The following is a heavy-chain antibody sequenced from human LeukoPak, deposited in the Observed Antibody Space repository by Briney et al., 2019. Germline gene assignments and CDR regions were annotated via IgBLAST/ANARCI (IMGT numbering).Heavy chain of an antibody. D-gene: IGHD3-3*01. CDR1: GFTFSTYW. J-gene: IGHJ2*01. Sequence: GGPLRLSCAASGFTFSTYWMNWVRQAPGKGLEWVANIKQDGSEKYYMDSVKGRFTLSRDSAKNSLYLQMNSLRAEDTAVYYCARAEWSNWYFDLWGRGTLVTVSS. CDR2: IKQDGSEK. CDR3: ARAEWSNWYFDL. V-gene: IGHV3-7*03.